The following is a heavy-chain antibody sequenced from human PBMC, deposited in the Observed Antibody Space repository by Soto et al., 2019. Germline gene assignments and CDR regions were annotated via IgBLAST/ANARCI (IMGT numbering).Heavy chain of an antibody. V-gene: IGHV1-8*01. D-gene: IGHD3-9*01. CDR1: GYTFTSYD. CDR3: ARAPNYDMLTGYAPMDV. J-gene: IGHJ6*02. CDR2: MNPNSGNT. Sequence: QVQLVQSGAEVKKPGASVKVSCKASGYTFTSYDINWVRQATGQGLEWMGWMNPNSGNTGYAQKFQGRVTMTRNTSISTAYMELSSLRSEDTAVYYCARAPNYDMLTGYAPMDVWGHGTTVTVSS.